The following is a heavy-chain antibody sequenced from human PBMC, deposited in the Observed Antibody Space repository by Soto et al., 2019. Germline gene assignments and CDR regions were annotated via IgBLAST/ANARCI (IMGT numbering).Heavy chain of an antibody. CDR2: INSYGSST. CDR1: GFTFSRYW. J-gene: IGHJ3*02. D-gene: IGHD2-2*03. Sequence: EVQLVESGGGSVQPGGSLRLSCAASGFTFSRYWMHWVRQAPGKGLVWVSRINSYGSSTDYADSVKGRFTISRDNAKNTLYLQMSSRRVEATAVYYCARGWIGDLNDAFDIWGQGTMVTVSS. V-gene: IGHV3-74*01. CDR3: ARGWIGDLNDAFDI.